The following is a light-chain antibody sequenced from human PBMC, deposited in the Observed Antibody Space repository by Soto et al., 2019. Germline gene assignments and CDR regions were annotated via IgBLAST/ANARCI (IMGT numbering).Light chain of an antibody. Sequence: DIRMTQSPSSLSASVGDSVTITCRASQGINNYLAWYQQKPGKVPVLLIYSASTLKPGIPSRFSGSGTGTDFTLAISSLQSEDFAVYYCQQYNTWPPITFGQGTRLEIK. J-gene: IGKJ5*01. CDR2: SAS. CDR1: QGINNY. V-gene: IGKV1-27*01. CDR3: QQYNTWPPIT.